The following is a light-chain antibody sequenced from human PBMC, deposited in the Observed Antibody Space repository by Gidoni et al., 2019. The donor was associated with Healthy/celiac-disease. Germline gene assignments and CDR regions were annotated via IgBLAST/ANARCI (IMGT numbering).Light chain of an antibody. CDR1: QSISSY. V-gene: IGKV1-39*01. CDR3: QQSYSTPFP. CDR2: AAS. Sequence: DIQMTQSPSSLSASVGDRVTITCRASQSISSYLNLYQQKPGKAPKLLIYAASSLQSGVPSRFSGSGSGTDFTLTISSLQPEDFATYDCQQSYSTPFPFGQGTKVEIK. J-gene: IGKJ1*01.